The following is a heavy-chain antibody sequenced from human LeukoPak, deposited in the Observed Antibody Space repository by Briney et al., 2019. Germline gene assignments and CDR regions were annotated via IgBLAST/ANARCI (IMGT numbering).Heavy chain of an antibody. V-gene: IGHV4-34*01. Sequence: SGTLSLTCAVYGGSFSGYYWSWIRQPPGKGLEWIGEINHSGSTNYNPSLKSRVTISVDTSKNQFSLKLSSVTAADTAVYYCARGRGYCSGGSCYYDYWGQGTLVTVSS. CDR1: GGSFSGYY. D-gene: IGHD2-15*01. J-gene: IGHJ4*02. CDR3: ARGRGYCSGGSCYYDY. CDR2: INHSGST.